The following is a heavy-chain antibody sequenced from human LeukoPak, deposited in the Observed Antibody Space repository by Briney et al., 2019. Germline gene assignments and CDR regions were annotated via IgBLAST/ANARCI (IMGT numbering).Heavy chain of an antibody. D-gene: IGHD4-17*01. J-gene: IGHJ4*02. V-gene: IGHV3-66*01. CDR1: GFTVSSNY. Sequence: GGSLRLSCVASGFTVSSNYINWVRQAPGKGLEWVSLIYGSTSADYADSVKGRFTISRDTSMNTVYLQMNSLRAEDTAVYYCARLNFGDDYWGQGTLVTVSS. CDR2: IYGSTSA. CDR3: ARLNFGDDY.